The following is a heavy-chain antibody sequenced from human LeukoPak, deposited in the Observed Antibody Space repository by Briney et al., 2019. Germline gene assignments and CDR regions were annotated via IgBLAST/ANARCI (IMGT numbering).Heavy chain of an antibody. D-gene: IGHD6-19*01. CDR2: IVVDSGNT. CDR1: GFTFTTSA. CDR3: AAGSSGWYVDY. Sequence: GTSVKLSCKSSGFTFTTSAVQWVRQARGQRLEWIGWIVVDSGNTNYAQKFQERVTITRDMSTGTAYMALSTQRSEDTAMYYCAAGSSGWYVDYWGQGTLVTVSS. V-gene: IGHV1-58*01. J-gene: IGHJ4*02.